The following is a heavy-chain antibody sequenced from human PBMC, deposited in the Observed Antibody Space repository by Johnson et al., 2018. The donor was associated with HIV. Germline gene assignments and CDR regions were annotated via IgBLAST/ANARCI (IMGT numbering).Heavy chain of an antibody. CDR1: GFSFTKYA. V-gene: IGHV3-30-3*01. J-gene: IGHJ3*02. Sequence: VQLVESGGGVVQPGRSLRLSCAASGFSFTKYAMHWVRQAPGQGLEWVAIISYDGSTKYYADSVTGRFTISRDNSKNTLYLQMNSLRAEDTAVYYCAKSTGQLGSAFVIWGQWTMVTVSS. CDR2: ISYDGSTK. CDR3: AKSTGQLGSAFVI. D-gene: IGHD2-2*01.